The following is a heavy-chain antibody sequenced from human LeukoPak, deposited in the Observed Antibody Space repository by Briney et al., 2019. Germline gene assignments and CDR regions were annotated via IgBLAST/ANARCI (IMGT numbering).Heavy chain of an antibody. CDR1: GFTFSSYA. D-gene: IGHD3-3*01. CDR3: ARDLYYDFWSGPRAPYYGMDV. CDR2: ISGSGGST. Sequence: GGSLRLSCAASGFTFSSYAMSWVRQAPGKGLEWVSVISGSGGSTYHADSVKGRFTISRDNAKNSLYLQMNSLRAEDTAVYYCARDLYYDFWSGPRAPYYGMDVWGQGTTVTVSS. V-gene: IGHV3-23*01. J-gene: IGHJ6*02.